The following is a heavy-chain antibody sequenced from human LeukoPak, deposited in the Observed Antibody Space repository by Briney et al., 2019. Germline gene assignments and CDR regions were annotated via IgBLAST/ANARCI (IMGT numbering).Heavy chain of an antibody. J-gene: IGHJ4*02. V-gene: IGHV3-7*01. CDR1: GLTFSTHW. Sequence: GGSLRLSCAASGLTFSTHWMSWVRQAPEKGLEWVATIEQEGTKKYYVDSVKGRFTISRDNAKNSLYLQMNSLRADDAAVYYCVRDFDYWGQGILVTVSS. CDR3: VRDFDY. CDR2: IEQEGTKK.